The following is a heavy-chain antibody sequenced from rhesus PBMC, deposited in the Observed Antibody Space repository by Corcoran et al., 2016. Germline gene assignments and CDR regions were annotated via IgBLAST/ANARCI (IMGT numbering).Heavy chain of an antibody. Sequence: EVQLVESGGGLVQPGGSLRLSCTGSGFTFGSYYMYWVRQAPGKGLEWVSSINTGGGSPWYTDSVKGRFTISKENAKNTLYLQMDSLRAEDTAVYYCARDRYNSGWSYFDYWGQGVLVTVSS. CDR3: ARDRYNSGWSYFDY. J-gene: IGHJ4*01. CDR2: INTGGGSP. D-gene: IGHD6S26*01. CDR1: GFTFGSYY. V-gene: IGHV3-8*01.